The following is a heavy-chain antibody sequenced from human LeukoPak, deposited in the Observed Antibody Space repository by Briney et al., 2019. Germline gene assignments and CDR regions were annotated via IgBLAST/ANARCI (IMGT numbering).Heavy chain of an antibody. CDR1: GGSISSSSYY. D-gene: IGHD3-22*01. V-gene: IGHV4-39*01. Sequence: PSETLSLTCTVSGGSISSSSYYWGWIRQPPGKGLEWIGSIYYSGSTYYNPSLKSRVTISVDTSKNQFSLKLSSVTAADTAVYYCARTGWPTMTYFDYWGQGTLVTVSS. J-gene: IGHJ4*02. CDR2: IYYSGST. CDR3: ARTGWPTMTYFDY.